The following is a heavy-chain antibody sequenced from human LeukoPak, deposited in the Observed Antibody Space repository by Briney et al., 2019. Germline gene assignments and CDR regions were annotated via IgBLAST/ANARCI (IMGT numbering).Heavy chain of an antibody. CDR1: GFTFDDYA. D-gene: IGHD3-10*01. CDR2: ISWDGGST. V-gene: IGHV3-43D*03. Sequence: PGGSLRLSCAASGFTFDDYAMHWVRQAPGKGLEWVSLISWDGGSTYYADSVKGRFTISRDNSKNSLYLQMNSLRAEDTALYYCAKDKTTARFGEIDYWGQGTLVTVSS. J-gene: IGHJ4*02. CDR3: AKDKTTARFGEIDY.